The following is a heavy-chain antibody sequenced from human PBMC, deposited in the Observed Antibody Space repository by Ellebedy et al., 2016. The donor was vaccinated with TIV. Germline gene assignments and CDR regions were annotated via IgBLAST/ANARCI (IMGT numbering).Heavy chain of an antibody. V-gene: IGHV5-51*01. Sequence: GESLKISCKGSGYTFTNYWIGWVRQMPGKGLEWMGIIYPGGSDTRYSPSFQGQVTISADKSISTAYLQWNSLKASDTAMYYCARQISSGWSRYYYGMDVWGQGTAVTVSS. CDR2: IYPGGSDT. J-gene: IGHJ6*02. CDR1: GYTFTNYW. CDR3: ARQISSGWSRYYYGMDV. D-gene: IGHD6-19*01.